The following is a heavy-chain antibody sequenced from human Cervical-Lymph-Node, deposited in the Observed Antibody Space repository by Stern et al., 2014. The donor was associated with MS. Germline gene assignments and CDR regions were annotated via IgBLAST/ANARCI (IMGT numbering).Heavy chain of an antibody. V-gene: IGHV3-49*05. Sequence: EVQLVESGGGLVKPGRSLRLSCSASGFTFGDYAMSWFRQAPGKGLEWLGFISNQIYGGTTEYAASVKGRFTISRDDSKSFAYLQMNSLKTDDTAVYYCARGVTIFGVVGGAFDPWGQGTLVTVSS. CDR3: ARGVTIFGVVGGAFDP. D-gene: IGHD3-3*01. CDR1: GFTFGDYA. CDR2: ISNQIYGGTT. J-gene: IGHJ5*02.